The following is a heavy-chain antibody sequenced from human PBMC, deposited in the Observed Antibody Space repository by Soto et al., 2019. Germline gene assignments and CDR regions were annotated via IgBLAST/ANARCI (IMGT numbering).Heavy chain of an antibody. D-gene: IGHD1-1*01. Sequence: QVQLVESGGGVVQPGRSLRLSCAASGLNFNRNGMHWVRQAPGKGLEWVAVIWYDGSKESYSDSVKGRFTISRDNSKNMLYRQMNSVRVEDTAVYFCARDRSAGNYFYYGMDVWGQGTTVTVSS. CDR1: GLNFNRNG. CDR3: ARDRSAGNYFYYGMDV. V-gene: IGHV3-33*01. CDR2: IWYDGSKE. J-gene: IGHJ6*02.